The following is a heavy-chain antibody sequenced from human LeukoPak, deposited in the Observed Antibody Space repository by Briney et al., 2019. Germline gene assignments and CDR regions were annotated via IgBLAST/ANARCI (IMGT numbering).Heavy chain of an antibody. V-gene: IGHV3-72*01. CDR3: ARVGNNGGYYNPLDY. J-gene: IGHJ4*02. CDR2: TRDKANSYTT. Sequence: PVGSLRLSCAASGFPFSDHYMDWVRQAPGKGLVWVGRTRDKANSYTTEYAASVKDRFTMTRDDSKNSVYLQMNSLKIEATAAYYYARVGNNGGYYNPLDYWGQGTLVTVSS. CDR1: GFPFSDHY. D-gene: IGHD3-22*01.